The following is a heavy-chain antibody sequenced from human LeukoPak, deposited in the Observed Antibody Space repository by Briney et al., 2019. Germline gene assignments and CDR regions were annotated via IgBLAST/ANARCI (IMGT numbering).Heavy chain of an antibody. Sequence: GGSLRLSCAASGFTVSSNYMSWVRQAPGKGLEWVAVISYEGSNKCYADSVKGRFTISRDNSKNTLYLQMNSLRAEDTSVYYCARDPNWGQGTLVTVSS. CDR1: GFTVSSNY. CDR3: ARDPN. V-gene: IGHV3-30*03. CDR2: ISYEGSNK. J-gene: IGHJ4*02.